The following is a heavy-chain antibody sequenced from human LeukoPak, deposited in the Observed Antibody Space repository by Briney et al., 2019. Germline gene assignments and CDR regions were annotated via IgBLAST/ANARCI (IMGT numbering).Heavy chain of an antibody. V-gene: IGHV4-59*11. Sequence: AETLSLTCTVSGGSISSHYWSWIRQPPGKGLEWIGYIYYSGSTNYNPSLKSRVTISVDTSKNQFSLKLSSVTAADTAVYYCASRADRYYYYMDVWGKGTTVTVSS. J-gene: IGHJ6*03. CDR3: ASRADRYYYYMDV. CDR1: GGSISSHY. CDR2: IYYSGST.